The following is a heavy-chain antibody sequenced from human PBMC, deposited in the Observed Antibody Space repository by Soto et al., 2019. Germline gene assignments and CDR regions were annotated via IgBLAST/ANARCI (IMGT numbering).Heavy chain of an antibody. V-gene: IGHV3-11*06. CDR1: GFTFSDYY. D-gene: IGHD6-19*01. J-gene: IGHJ6*02. CDR2: ISSSSSYT. Sequence: PGGSLRLSCAASGFTFSDYYMSWIRQAPGKGLEWVSYISSSSSYTNYADSVKGRFTISRDNAKNSLYLQMNSLRAEDTAVYYCARVKAVAFGMDVWGQGTTATVSS. CDR3: ARVKAVAFGMDV.